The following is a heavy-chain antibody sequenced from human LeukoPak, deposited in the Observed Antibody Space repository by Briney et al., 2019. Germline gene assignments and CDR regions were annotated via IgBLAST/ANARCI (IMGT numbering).Heavy chain of an antibody. J-gene: IGHJ6*02. Sequence: SETLSPTCTVSGGSISSGGYYWSWIRQHPGKGLEWIGYIYYSGSTYYNPSLKSRVTISVDTSKNQFSLKLSSVTAADTAVYYCARGSSSWYYYYGMDVRGQGTTVTVSS. D-gene: IGHD6-13*01. V-gene: IGHV4-31*03. CDR1: GGSISSGGYY. CDR2: IYYSGST. CDR3: ARGSSSWYYYYGMDV.